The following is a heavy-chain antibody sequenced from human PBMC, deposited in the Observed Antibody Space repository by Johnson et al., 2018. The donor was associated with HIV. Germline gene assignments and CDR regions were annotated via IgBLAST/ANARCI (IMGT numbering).Heavy chain of an antibody. V-gene: IGHV3-33*05. J-gene: IGHJ3*01. CDR1: GFTFTNYG. CDR3: AKGGKYSSHRDDGFDV. CDR2: MSFDGGNK. Sequence: QVQLVESGGGVVQPGGSLRLSCAASGFTFTNYGMHWVRQAPGKGLEWVAFMSFDGGNKYYADSVKGRFTISRDNSKNTVYLQMHSLRVEDTAVYYRAKGGKYSSHRDDGFDVWGQGTMVTVSS. D-gene: IGHD6-6*01.